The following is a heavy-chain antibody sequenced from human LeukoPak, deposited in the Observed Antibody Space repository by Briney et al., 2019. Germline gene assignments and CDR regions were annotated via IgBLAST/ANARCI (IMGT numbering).Heavy chain of an antibody. V-gene: IGHV1-58*01. Sequence: ASVKVSCKASGFTFTSSAVQWVRQARGQRLEWIGWIVVGSGNTNYAQKFQERVTITRDMSTSTAYMELSSLRSEDTAVYYCAAENGTAVPDYYYYGMDVWAKGPRSPSP. CDR2: IVVGSGNT. J-gene: IGHJ6*02. CDR3: AAENGTAVPDYYYYGMDV. D-gene: IGHD1-1*01. CDR1: GFTFTSSA.